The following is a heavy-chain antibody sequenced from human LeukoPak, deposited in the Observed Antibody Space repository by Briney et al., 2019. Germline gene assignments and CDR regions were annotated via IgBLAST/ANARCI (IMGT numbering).Heavy chain of an antibody. Sequence: PGGSLRLSCAASGFTFSTYGMHWVRQAPGKGLEWVSVIWYDGSNQFYADSVKGRFTISRDYSKNTLYPQMNSLRADDTAVYYCTRDMATTTHSAWYFDLWGRGTLVTVSS. V-gene: IGHV3-33*01. CDR3: TRDMATTTHSAWYFDL. CDR2: IWYDGSNQ. D-gene: IGHD4-11*01. CDR1: GFTFSTYG. J-gene: IGHJ2*01.